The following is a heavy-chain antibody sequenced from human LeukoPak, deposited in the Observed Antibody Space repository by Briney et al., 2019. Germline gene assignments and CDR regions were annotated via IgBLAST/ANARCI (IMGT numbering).Heavy chain of an antibody. D-gene: IGHD3-22*01. Sequence: SVKVSCKASGGTFSSYAVSWVRLTPGQGLEWLGGIIPVFGTTTYAQKFQAKVAMTADKSTNTAYLEISSLTSDDTAVYYCARCSPGDSSNFYAVLQYWGQGTQVTVST. J-gene: IGHJ4*02. CDR1: GGTFSSYA. CDR3: ARCSPGDSSNFYAVLQY. V-gene: IGHV1-69*06. CDR2: IIPVFGTT.